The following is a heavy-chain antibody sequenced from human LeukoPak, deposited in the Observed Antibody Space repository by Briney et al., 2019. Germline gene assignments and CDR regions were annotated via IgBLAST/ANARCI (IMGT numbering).Heavy chain of an antibody. D-gene: IGHD5-12*01. Sequence: GATVKISCTASGYTFTDYFIHWVQQAPGKGLEWLGRVDPEDGAAMYAEKFQDRVTITADTSSDTAFMELSSLRSEDTAMYYCATVGYSGYDLLDYWGQGTLVTVSS. V-gene: IGHV1-69-2*01. CDR1: GYTFTDYF. CDR2: VDPEDGAA. J-gene: IGHJ4*02. CDR3: ATVGYSGYDLLDY.